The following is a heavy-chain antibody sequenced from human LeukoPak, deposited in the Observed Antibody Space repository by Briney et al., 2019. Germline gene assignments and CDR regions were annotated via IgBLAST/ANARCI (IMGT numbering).Heavy chain of an antibody. CDR3: ASQVRYGLDY. CDR1: GFTISNYW. CDR2: INSDGSST. J-gene: IGHJ4*02. D-gene: IGHD1-14*01. Sequence: GGSLRLSCAASGFTISNYWMHWVRQAPGKGLVWVSRINSDGSSTYYADSVKGRFPISRDNAKNTLYLQINSLRAEDTAVYYCASQVRYGLDYWGQGTLVTVSS. V-gene: IGHV3-74*01.